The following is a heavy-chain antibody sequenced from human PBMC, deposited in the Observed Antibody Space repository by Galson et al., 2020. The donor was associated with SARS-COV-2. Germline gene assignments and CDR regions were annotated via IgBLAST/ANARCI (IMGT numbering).Heavy chain of an antibody. CDR1: GYTFATYG. D-gene: IGHD1-1*01. J-gene: IGHJ4*02. Sequence: ASVTVSCKSSGYTFATYGFNCVRQPTAQGLAWMGCFNTYNGNTNYAQNLQDRVTMTIDTSTSTVYMELTGQRSDDTAGYYFPRPQTTASFDYWGQGNLVTVSS. V-gene: IGHV1-18*01. CDR3: PRPQTTASFDY. CDR2: FNTYNGNT.